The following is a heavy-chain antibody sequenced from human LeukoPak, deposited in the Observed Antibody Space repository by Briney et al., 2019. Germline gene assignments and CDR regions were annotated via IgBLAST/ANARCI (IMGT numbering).Heavy chain of an antibody. CDR3: ARLLAGSGYARDAFDI. V-gene: IGHV3-30*03. CDR1: GFSFSSYR. J-gene: IGHJ3*02. D-gene: IGHD3-22*01. CDR2: MSYVGSNK. Sequence: PGGSLRLSCAASGFSFSSYRMNWVRQAPGKGLEWVAVMSYVGSNKYYADSVKGRFTISRDNSKNTLYLQMNSLRAEDTAVYYCARLLAGSGYARDAFDIWGQGTMVTVSS.